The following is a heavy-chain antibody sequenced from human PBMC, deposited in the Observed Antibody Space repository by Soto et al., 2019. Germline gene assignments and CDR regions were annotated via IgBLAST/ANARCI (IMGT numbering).Heavy chain of an antibody. CDR1: GGSISSGGYY. D-gene: IGHD4-17*01. CDR2: IDYSGST. CDR3: ARDRSLRGAFDI. J-gene: IGHJ3*02. V-gene: IGHV4-31*03. Sequence: QVQLQESGPGLVKPSQTLSLTCTVSGGSISSGGYYWSWIRQHPGKGLEWIGYIDYSGSTYYNPSLKSRVTISVDTSKNQFSLKLSSVTAADTAVYYCARDRSLRGAFDIWGQGTMVTVSS.